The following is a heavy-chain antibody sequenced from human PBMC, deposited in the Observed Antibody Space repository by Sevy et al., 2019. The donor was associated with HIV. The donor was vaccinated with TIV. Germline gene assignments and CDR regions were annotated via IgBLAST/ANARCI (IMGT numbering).Heavy chain of an antibody. J-gene: IGHJ4*02. D-gene: IGHD3-22*01. CDR2: IKSKIDGETT. CDR1: GFTFSNAW. V-gene: IGHV3-15*01. CDR3: ATAPGYYDSAPFDY. Sequence: GGSLRLSCAVSGFTFSNAWMNCVRQAPGTGLQWVGLIKSKIDGETTDYVAPVKGRFTISRDDSTNTLYLQMNSLKTEDTGVYYCATAPGYYDSAPFDYWGPGTLVTVSS.